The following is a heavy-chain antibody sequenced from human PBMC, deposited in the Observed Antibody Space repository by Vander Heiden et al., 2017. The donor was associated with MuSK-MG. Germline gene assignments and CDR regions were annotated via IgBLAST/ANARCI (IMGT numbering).Heavy chain of an antibody. J-gene: IGHJ4*01. CDR3: ARGRRPSRIAQSFDD. D-gene: IGHD6-13*01. V-gene: IGHV4-34*01. Sequence: QVQLQQWGAGLLKPSETLSLTCAVYGGSFSDYYWSWIRQPPGKVLEWIGEIDHSGSTHYIPSLKSRVTISIDTSNNQFSLKVNSVTAADTAVYYCARGRRPSRIAQSFDDGGNGTLVTVSS. CDR2: IDHSGST. CDR1: GGSFSDYY.